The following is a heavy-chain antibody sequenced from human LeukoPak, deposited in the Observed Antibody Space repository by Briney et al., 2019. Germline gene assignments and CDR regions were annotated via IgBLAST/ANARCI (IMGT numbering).Heavy chain of an antibody. D-gene: IGHD2-8*02. CDR2: IAHHGNNK. Sequence: TGGSLRLSCAASGFTFSNSAMHCVRQGLGKGLEWVAYIAHHGNNKYYADSVKGRFTISRDNSKRTLYLQMNSLRPDDTAMYYCAKDGSWSCTDWGQGTLVTVSS. V-gene: IGHV3-30*02. CDR3: AKDGSWSCTD. J-gene: IGHJ4*02. CDR1: GFTFSNSA.